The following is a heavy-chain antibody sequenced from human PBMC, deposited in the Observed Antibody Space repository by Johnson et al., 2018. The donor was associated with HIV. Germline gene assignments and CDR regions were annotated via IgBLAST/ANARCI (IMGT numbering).Heavy chain of an antibody. CDR2: ISYDGSNK. V-gene: IGHV3-30*04. Sequence: QVQLVESGGGLVQPGRSLRLSCAASGFTFDDYAMHWVRQAPGKGLEWVACISYDGSNKYYADSVKGRFTISRDNSKNTLHLQMNSLRNEDTAVYSCARDLGFNRRVKGRVINRGAVEMWGQGTVVNVSS. J-gene: IGHJ3*02. CDR1: GFTFDDYA. CDR3: ARDLGFNRRVKGRVINRGAVEM. D-gene: IGHD3-16*01.